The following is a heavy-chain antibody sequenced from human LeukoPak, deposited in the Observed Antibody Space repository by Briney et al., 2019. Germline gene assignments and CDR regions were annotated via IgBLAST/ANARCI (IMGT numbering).Heavy chain of an antibody. CDR3: AREVGGDFDALDY. Sequence: SETLSLTCAVSGGSISSGNWWSWVRQPPGKGLQWIGEIFHSGSTNYNPSLKRRVTISVDNSKNQLSLTLTSVTAADTAVYYCAREVGGDFDALDYWGQGTLVTVSS. CDR1: GGSISSGNW. V-gene: IGHV4-4*02. CDR2: IFHSGST. D-gene: IGHD4-17*01. J-gene: IGHJ4*02.